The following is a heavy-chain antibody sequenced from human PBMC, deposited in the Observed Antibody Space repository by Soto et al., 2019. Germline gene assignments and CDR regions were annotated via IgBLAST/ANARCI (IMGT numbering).Heavy chain of an antibody. V-gene: IGHV4-39*01. D-gene: IGHD6-13*01. CDR2: IYYSGST. CDR3: ARLPVLGSSFDY. J-gene: IGHJ4*02. CDR1: GGSISSSSYY. Sequence: SETLSLTCTVSGGSISSSSYYWGWIRQPPGKGLECIGSIYYSGSTYYNPSLKSRVTISVDTSKNQFSLKLSSVTAADTAVYYCARLPVLGSSFDYWGQGTLVTVSS.